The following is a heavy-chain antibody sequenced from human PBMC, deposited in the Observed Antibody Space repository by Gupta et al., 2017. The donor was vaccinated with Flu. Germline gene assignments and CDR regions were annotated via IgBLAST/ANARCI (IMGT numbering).Heavy chain of an antibody. J-gene: IGHJ5*02. CDR2: IWYDGSNK. V-gene: IGHV3-33*01. CDR3: ARDSCSSTSCYGGGWFDP. CDR1: GFTFSSYG. D-gene: IGHD2-2*01. Sequence: QVQLVESGGGVVQPGRSLRLSCAASGFTFSSYGMHWVRQAPGKGLEWVAVIWYDGSNKYYADSVKGRFTISRDNSKNTLYLQMNSLRAEDTAVYYCARDSCSSTSCYGGGWFDPWGQGTLVTVSS.